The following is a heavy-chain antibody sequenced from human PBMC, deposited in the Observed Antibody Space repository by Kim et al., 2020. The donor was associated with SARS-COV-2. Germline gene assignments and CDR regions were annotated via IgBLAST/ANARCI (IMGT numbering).Heavy chain of an antibody. J-gene: IGHJ3*02. V-gene: IGHV3-48*02. CDR3: VRDRMGGAFDI. Sequence: GGSLRLFCATSGFTFSAYDMNWVRRAPGKGLEWLSFITKRSTTIYYADSVKGRFTISRDNAKNSLYLQMNSLRDEDTALYYCVRDRMGGAFDIWGQGTM. D-gene: IGHD3-16*01. CDR1: GFTFSAYD. CDR2: ITKRSTTI.